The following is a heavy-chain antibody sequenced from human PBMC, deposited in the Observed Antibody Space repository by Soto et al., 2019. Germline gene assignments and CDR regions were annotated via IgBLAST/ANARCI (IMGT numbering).Heavy chain of an antibody. CDR3: ARDSSSSWYRGVFYYGMDV. CDR2: INSDGSST. J-gene: IGHJ6*02. D-gene: IGHD6-13*01. CDR1: GFTFSSYW. V-gene: IGHV3-74*01. Sequence: GGSLRLSCAASGFTFSSYWMHWVRQAPGKGLVWVSRINSDGSSTSYADSVKGRFTISRDNAKNTLYLQMNSLRAEDTAVYYCARDSSSSWYRGVFYYGMDVWGQGTTVTVSS.